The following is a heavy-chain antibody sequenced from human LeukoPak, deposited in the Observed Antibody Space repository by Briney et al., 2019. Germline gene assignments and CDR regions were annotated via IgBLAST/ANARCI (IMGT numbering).Heavy chain of an antibody. V-gene: IGHV3-23*01. CDR3: AKDESISEAAVGFGP. D-gene: IGHD6-19*01. J-gene: IGHJ5*02. Sequence: GGSLTLSCELLGFSFSRHHMTWVRQPQGKGLEWVSAIDGSGERTYYGDSVKGRFTISRDNSKNTLYLQMNSLRVEDTAVYYCAKDESISEAAVGFGPRGPGILVTASS. CDR2: IDGSGERT. CDR1: GFSFSRHH.